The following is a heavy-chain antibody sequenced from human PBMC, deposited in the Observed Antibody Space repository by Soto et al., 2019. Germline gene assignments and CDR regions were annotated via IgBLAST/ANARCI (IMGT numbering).Heavy chain of an antibody. CDR2: INPSGGST. CDR1: GYTFTSYY. D-gene: IGHD3-22*01. Sequence: GASVKVSCKASGYTFTSYYMHWVRQAPGQGLEWMGIINPSGGSTSYAQKFQGRVTMTRDTSTSTVYMELSSLRSEDTAVYYCARDHHSSGYYYHRENWVDPWGQGTLVTVSS. CDR3: ARDHHSSGYYYHRENWVDP. J-gene: IGHJ5*02. V-gene: IGHV1-46*01.